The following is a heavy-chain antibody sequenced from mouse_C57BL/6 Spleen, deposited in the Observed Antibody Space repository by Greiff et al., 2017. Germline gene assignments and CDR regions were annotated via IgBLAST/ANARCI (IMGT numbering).Heavy chain of an antibody. CDR1: GYTFTSYW. V-gene: IGHV1-53*01. J-gene: IGHJ4*01. Sequence: VQLQESGTELVKPGASVKLSCKASGYTFTSYWMHWVKQRPGQGLEWIGNINPSNGGTNYNEKFKSKATLTVDKSSSTAYMQLSSLTSEDSAVYYCARYSFIIRGYAMDYWGQGTSVTVSS. D-gene: IGHD1-1*01. CDR3: ARYSFIIRGYAMDY. CDR2: INPSNGGT.